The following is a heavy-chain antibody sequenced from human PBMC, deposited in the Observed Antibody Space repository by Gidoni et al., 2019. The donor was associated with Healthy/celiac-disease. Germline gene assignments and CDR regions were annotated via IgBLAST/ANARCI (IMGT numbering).Heavy chain of an antibody. V-gene: IGHV4-39*01. CDR3: ARLSYGYCSSTSCYRGGFDY. D-gene: IGHD2-2*02. CDR1: GGSISSSSYY. J-gene: IGHJ4*02. Sequence: QLQLQESGPGLVKPSETLSLTCTVSGGSISSSSYYWGWIRQPPGKGLEWIGSIYYSGSTYYNPSLKSRVTISVDTSKNQFSLKLSSVTAADTAVYYCARLSYGYCSSTSCYRGGFDYWGQGTLVTVSS. CDR2: IYYSGST.